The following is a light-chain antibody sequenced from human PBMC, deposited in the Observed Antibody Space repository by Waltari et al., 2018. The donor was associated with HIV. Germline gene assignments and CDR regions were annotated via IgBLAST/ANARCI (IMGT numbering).Light chain of an antibody. CDR2: HNN. CDR1: RYNNGVNS. V-gene: IGLV1-44*01. CDR3: AAWDDGLNAL. J-gene: IGLJ2*01. Sequence: QSVLTQPPSASGTAGPRVTISCSGGRYNNGVNSVTWYQHLPGTAPRLLIHHNNQRPSGVPDRFSGSKSGTSASLAISGLQSEDEGDYYCAAWDDGLNALFGGGTKLTVL.